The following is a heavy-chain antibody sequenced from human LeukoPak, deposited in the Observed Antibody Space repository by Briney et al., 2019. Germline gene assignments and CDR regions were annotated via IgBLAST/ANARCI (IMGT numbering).Heavy chain of an antibody. Sequence: GSLRLSCAASGFTFSSYEMNWVRQAPGKGLEWIGEINHSGSTNYNPSLKSRVTISVDTSKNQFSLKLSSVTAADTAVYYCARGRAAVNGETPIDYWGQGTLVTVSS. V-gene: IGHV4-34*01. J-gene: IGHJ4*02. CDR3: ARGRAAVNGETPIDY. CDR1: GFTFSSYE. D-gene: IGHD2-8*01. CDR2: INHSGST.